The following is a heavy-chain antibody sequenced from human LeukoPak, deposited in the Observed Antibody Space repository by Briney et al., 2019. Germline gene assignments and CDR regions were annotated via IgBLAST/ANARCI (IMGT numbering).Heavy chain of an antibody. CDR1: GSTFSNYR. J-gene: IGHJ4*02. CDR2: ISSSGSNR. V-gene: IGHV3-21*06. D-gene: IGHD1-14*01. Sequence: GGSLRLSCAASGSTFSNYRMNWVRQAPGKGLEWVSSISSSGSNRHYADSLKGRFTVSRDNAKNSLYLQMSSLRAEDTAMYYCARGPPCDYWGQGTLVTVSS. CDR3: ARGPPCDY.